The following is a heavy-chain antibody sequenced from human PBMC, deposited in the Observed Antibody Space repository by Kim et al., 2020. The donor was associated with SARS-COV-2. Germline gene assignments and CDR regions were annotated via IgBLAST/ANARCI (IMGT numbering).Heavy chain of an antibody. CDR1: GYTFTSYG. V-gene: IGHV1-18*01. J-gene: IGHJ6*02. CDR2: ISAYNGNT. Sequence: ASVKVSCKASGYTFTSYGISWVRQAPGQGLEWMGWISAYNGNTNYAQKLQGRVTMTTDTSTSTAYMELRSLRSDDTAVYYCARDDSGGRDIVVVPAAISRYGMDVWGQGTTVTVSS. CDR3: ARDDSGGRDIVVVPAAISRYGMDV. D-gene: IGHD2-2*02.